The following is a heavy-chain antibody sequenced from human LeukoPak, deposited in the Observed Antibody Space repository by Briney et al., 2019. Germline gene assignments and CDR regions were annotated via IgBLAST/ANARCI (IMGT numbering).Heavy chain of an antibody. D-gene: IGHD2-21*01. V-gene: IGHV3-23*01. J-gene: IGHJ5*02. Sequence: GGSLRLSCAASGFTFSSYAMSWVRQAPGKGLEWVSAISGSGGSTYYADSVKGRFTISRDNAKNSLYLQMNSLRAEDTAVYYCARSSMSGDAWFDPWGQGTLVTVSS. CDR3: ARSSMSGDAWFDP. CDR2: ISGSGGST. CDR1: GFTFSSYA.